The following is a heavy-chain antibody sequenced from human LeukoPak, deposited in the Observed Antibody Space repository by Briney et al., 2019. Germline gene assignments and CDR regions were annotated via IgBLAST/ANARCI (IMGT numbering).Heavy chain of an antibody. CDR1: GFTFSTYG. V-gene: IGHV3-23*01. CDR2: IGGSGATT. J-gene: IGHJ3*02. D-gene: IGHD2-15*01. Sequence: PGGSLRLSCAASGFTFSTYGMNWVRQAPGKGLEWVSAIGGSGATTYYADSVKGRFTISRDNSKNTLYLQTNSLRAEDTAVYYCARGGNLLRYAFDIWGQGTMVTVSS. CDR3: ARGGNLLRYAFDI.